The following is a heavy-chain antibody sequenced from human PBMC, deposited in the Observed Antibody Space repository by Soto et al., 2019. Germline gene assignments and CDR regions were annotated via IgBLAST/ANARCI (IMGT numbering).Heavy chain of an antibody. J-gene: IGHJ4*02. Sequence: EVQLLESGGGLVQPGGSLRLSCAASGFTFSRYAMSWVRQAPGKGLEWVSGISGGGGTTYYADSVKGRFTISRDNSKNTLYLQMNSLRAEDTAVYYCAKVYLVGATTGLDYWGQGTLVTVSS. CDR1: GFTFSRYA. D-gene: IGHD1-26*01. CDR2: ISGGGGTT. CDR3: AKVYLVGATTGLDY. V-gene: IGHV3-23*01.